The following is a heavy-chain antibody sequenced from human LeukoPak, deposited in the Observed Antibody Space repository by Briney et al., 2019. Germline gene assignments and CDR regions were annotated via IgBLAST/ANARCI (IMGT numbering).Heavy chain of an antibody. Sequence: ASVKVSCKASGYTFASYAITWVRQAPGQGLEWMGWINPYSGITNYAQMLQGRVTMTTDTSTSTAYMELRSLRSDDTAMYYCARLDSYGSSQADYWGQGALVTVSS. J-gene: IGHJ4*02. CDR2: INPYSGIT. V-gene: IGHV1-18*01. CDR1: GYTFASYA. CDR3: ARLDSYGSSQADY. D-gene: IGHD5-18*01.